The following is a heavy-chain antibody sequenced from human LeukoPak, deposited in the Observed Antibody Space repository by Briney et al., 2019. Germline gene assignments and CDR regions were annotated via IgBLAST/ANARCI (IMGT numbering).Heavy chain of an antibody. CDR2: ISSDGTNK. CDR1: GFTFSING. Sequence: PGGSLRLSCSASGFTFSINGMHWVRQAPGKGLEWVALISSDGTNKYYADSVKGRFTISRDNSKNTLYLQMNSLRPEDTAFYHCAKGLSIVATDYFENWGQGTLVTVSS. V-gene: IGHV3-30*18. D-gene: IGHD5-12*01. J-gene: IGHJ4*02. CDR3: AKGLSIVATDYFEN.